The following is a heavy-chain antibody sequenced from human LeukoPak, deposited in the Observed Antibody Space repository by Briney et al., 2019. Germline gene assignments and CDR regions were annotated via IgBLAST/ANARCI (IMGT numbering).Heavy chain of an antibody. CDR2: IHYSGST. Sequence: PSETLSLTCTVSGGSISSYYWSWIRQPPGKGLEWIGYIHYSGSTNYNPSLKSRVTISVDTSKNQFSLKLSSVTAADTAVYYCARKEGGPKGFDPWGQGTLVTVSS. CDR1: GGSISSYY. D-gene: IGHD3-16*01. V-gene: IGHV4-59*01. CDR3: ARKEGGPKGFDP. J-gene: IGHJ5*02.